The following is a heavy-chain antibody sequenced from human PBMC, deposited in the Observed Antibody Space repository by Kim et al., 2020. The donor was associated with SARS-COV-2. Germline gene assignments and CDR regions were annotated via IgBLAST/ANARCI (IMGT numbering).Heavy chain of an antibody. V-gene: IGHV4-31*02. J-gene: IGHJ4*02. D-gene: IGHD4-17*01. Sequence: NPSLKSRVTISVDTSKNQFSLKLSSVTAADTAVYYCARDRSYGDYGFDYWGQGTLVTVSS. CDR3: ARDRSYGDYGFDY.